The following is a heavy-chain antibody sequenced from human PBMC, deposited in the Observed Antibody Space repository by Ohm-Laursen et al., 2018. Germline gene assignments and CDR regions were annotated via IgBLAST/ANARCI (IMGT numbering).Heavy chain of an antibody. CDR1: GFTFSTYW. CDR3: VRDRRGGSIELRA. CDR2: INQDGSEK. Sequence: SLRLSCVASGFTFSTYWMNWFRQAPGKGLESVASINQDGSEKYFVDSASGRFTIYRDNAKNSLYLQMNSLRAEDTAVYYCVRDRRGGSIELRAGGQGALVTVSS. V-gene: IGHV3-7*01. J-gene: IGHJ4*02. D-gene: IGHD6-6*01.